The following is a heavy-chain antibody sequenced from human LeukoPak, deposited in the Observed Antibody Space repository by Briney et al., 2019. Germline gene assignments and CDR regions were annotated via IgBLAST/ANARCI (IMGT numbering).Heavy chain of an antibody. CDR1: GDSISSSTCN. CDR2: IYYSGST. Sequence: SETLSLTCKVSGDSISSSTCNWSWIRQPPGKGLEWIGYIYYSGSTYYNPSLKSRVTISVDTSKNQFSLKLSSVTAADTAVYYCARDQRYYDSSGYYPYYFDYWGQGTLVTVSS. J-gene: IGHJ4*02. V-gene: IGHV4-30-4*01. D-gene: IGHD3-22*01. CDR3: ARDQRYYDSSGYYPYYFDY.